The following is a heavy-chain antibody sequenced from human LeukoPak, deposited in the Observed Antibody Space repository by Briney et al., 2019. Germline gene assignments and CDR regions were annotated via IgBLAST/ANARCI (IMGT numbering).Heavy chain of an antibody. J-gene: IGHJ6*03. Sequence: SGGSLRLSCAASGFTFSSYGMHWVRQAPGKGLEWVAVISYDGSNKYYADSVKGRFTISRDNSKNTLYLQMNSLRAEDTAVYYCAKDKRAESYYYYMDVWGKGTTVTVSS. D-gene: IGHD6-19*01. CDR1: GFTFSSYG. CDR3: AKDKRAESYYYYMDV. V-gene: IGHV3-30*18. CDR2: ISYDGSNK.